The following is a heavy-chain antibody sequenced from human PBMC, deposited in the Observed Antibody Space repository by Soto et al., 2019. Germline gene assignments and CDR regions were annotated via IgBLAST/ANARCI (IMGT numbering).Heavy chain of an antibody. D-gene: IGHD6-19*01. CDR2: IYYSGST. CDR1: GGSISSGGYY. J-gene: IGHJ6*02. Sequence: QVQLQESGPGLVKPSQTLSLTCTVSGGSISSGGYYWSWIRQHPGKGLEWIGYIYYSGSTYYNPSLKNRVTISVDTSKNQFSLKLSSVTAADTAVYYCARDFTDSSGPTLGMGVWGQGTTVTVSS. V-gene: IGHV4-31*03. CDR3: ARDFTDSSGPTLGMGV.